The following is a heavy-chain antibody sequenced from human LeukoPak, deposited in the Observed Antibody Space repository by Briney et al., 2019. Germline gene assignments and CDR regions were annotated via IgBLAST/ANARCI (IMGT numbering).Heavy chain of an antibody. Sequence: CLRLSSTASAFSLDNYAIHWVRHAHGNGLGWVSGISWNSDTIGLADSVKGRITISRDSAKKSVYLQMNSLRTEDTALYYCVKAGGAGSYYNWFDHWGQGTLVTVSS. CDR2: ISWNSDTI. D-gene: IGHD3-10*01. CDR3: VKAGGAGSYYNWFDH. V-gene: IGHV3-9*01. CDR1: AFSLDNYA. J-gene: IGHJ5*02.